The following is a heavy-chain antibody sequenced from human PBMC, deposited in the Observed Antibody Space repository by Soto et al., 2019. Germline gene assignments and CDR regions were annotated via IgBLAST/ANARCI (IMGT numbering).Heavy chain of an antibody. V-gene: IGHV3-23*01. D-gene: IGHD6-13*01. CDR3: AKRMSGWYYIEY. J-gene: IGHJ4*02. CDR2: ITGSGAAT. Sequence: LRLSCSASGFTFGSYAMSWVRQAPGKGLEWVSAITGSGAATYYADSMKGRFTISRDNSKNTLYLQMNSLRAEDTAVYYCAKRMSGWYYIEYWGQGTLVTVSS. CDR1: GFTFGSYA.